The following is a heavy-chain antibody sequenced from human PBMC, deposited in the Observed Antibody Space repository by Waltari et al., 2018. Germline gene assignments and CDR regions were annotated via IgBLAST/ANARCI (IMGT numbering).Heavy chain of an antibody. CDR1: GFTFSSYE. J-gene: IGHJ3*02. CDR2: ISRSGSSI. Sequence: EVQLVESGGGWVQPGGSLRLSCAASGFTFSSYEMNWVRQAPGKGLEWVSYISRSGSSIYYADSVKGRFTISRDNAKNSLYLQMNSLRAEDTAVYYCASLGYGDYVAAFDIWGQGTMVTVSS. V-gene: IGHV3-48*03. D-gene: IGHD4-17*01. CDR3: ASLGYGDYVAAFDI.